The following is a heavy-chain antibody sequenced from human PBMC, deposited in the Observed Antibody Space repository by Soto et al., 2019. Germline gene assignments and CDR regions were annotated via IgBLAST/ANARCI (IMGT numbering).Heavy chain of an antibody. V-gene: IGHV3-9*01. D-gene: IGHD6-13*01. CDR3: GKAGAAANLDALDI. CDR2: ISWNSGII. CDR1: GFTFDDYA. J-gene: IGHJ3*02. Sequence: EVQLVESGGGLIQPGRSLRLSCAASGFTFDDYAMHWVRQAPGKGLEWVSGISWNSGIIGYADSVKGRFTISRDNAKNSLYLQMNSLRAEDTAFYYCGKAGAAANLDALDIWGQGTMVTVSS.